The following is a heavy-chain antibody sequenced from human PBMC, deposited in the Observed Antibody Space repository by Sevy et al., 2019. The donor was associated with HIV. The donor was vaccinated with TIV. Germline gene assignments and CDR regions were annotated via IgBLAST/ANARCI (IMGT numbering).Heavy chain of an antibody. CDR1: GGSLNSYY. CDR3: ARDSDSGLDY. CDR2: LFYTDST. D-gene: IGHD4-17*01. Sequence: SETLSLTCTVSGGSLNSYYWSWIRQPPGKGLEWIGYLFYTDSTNYNPSLKSRVTISVDRSKNQFSLELRSVTVADTAVYYCARDSDSGLDYWGQGTLVTVSS. V-gene: IGHV4-59*01. J-gene: IGHJ4*02.